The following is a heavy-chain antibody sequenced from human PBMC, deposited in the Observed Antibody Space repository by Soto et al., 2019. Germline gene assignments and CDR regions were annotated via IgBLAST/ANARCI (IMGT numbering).Heavy chain of an antibody. CDR3: ARHAYPYEGWFDP. Sequence: QVQLQESGPGLVKPSETLSLTCTVSGGSISSYYWSWIRQPPGKGLEWIGYIYYSGSTNYNPSLKSRVTISVDTSKNQFSLKLSSVTAADTAVYYCARHAYPYEGWFDPWGQGTLVTVSS. D-gene: IGHD5-12*01. CDR2: IYYSGST. J-gene: IGHJ5*02. V-gene: IGHV4-59*01. CDR1: GGSISSYY.